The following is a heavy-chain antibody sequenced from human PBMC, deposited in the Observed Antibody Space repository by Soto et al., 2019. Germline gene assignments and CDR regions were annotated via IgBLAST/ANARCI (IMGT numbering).Heavy chain of an antibody. V-gene: IGHV3-15*07. Sequence: EVQLVESGGGLLKPGESVRLSCAASGFSFDNAWLNWVRQAPGKGLEWVGRIQSKTNGEAKDYAAPVKGSFTISIDESKHTLYLQMNSLTAGDSAVYYGTSVLVAVVGASRPADYWGQGALGTLSS. J-gene: IGHJ4*02. CDR2: IQSKTNGEAK. CDR1: GFSFDNAW. CDR3: TSVLVAVVGASRPADY. D-gene: IGHD2-8*02.